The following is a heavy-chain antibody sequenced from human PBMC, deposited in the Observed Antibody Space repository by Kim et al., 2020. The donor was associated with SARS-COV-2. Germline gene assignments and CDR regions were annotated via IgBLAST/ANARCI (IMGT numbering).Heavy chain of an antibody. CDR2: MYYTGST. Sequence: SETLSLTCNVSGGSLSSTYYWAWIRQPPGEGLEWIGSMYYTGSTYYNPSLKSRVTISADTSNNKFFLNLTSVTAADTAVYFCAGVGGHSSFDYWGQGSMVTVSS. J-gene: IGHJ4*02. CDR3: AGVGGHSSFDY. D-gene: IGHD3-16*01. CDR1: GGSLSSTYY. V-gene: IGHV4-39*07.